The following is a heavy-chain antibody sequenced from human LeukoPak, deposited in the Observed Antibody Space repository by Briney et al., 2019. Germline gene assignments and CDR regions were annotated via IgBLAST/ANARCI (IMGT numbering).Heavy chain of an antibody. CDR3: ARVSYYDSSGYYSIFDY. D-gene: IGHD3-22*01. CDR1: GGTFSSYA. J-gene: IGHJ4*02. CDR2: IIPIFGTA. V-gene: IGHV1-69*01. Sequence: SVKVSCKASGGTFSSYAISWVRQAPGQGLEWMGGIIPIFGTANYAQKFQGRVTIAADESTSTAYMELSSLRSEDTAVYYCARVSYYDSSGYYSIFDYWGQGTLVTVSS.